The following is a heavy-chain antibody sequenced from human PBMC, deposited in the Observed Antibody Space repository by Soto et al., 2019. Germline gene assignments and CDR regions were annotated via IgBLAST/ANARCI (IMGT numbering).Heavy chain of an antibody. CDR3: ARGPGGYYYGMDV. CDR2: IYPGDSDT. J-gene: IGHJ6*02. Sequence: ESLMISCTCSGCSFTRYWIGWVRQMPGKGLEWMGIIYPGDSDTRYSPSFQGQVTISAGKSISTAYLQWSSLKASDTAMYYCARGPGGYYYGMDVWGQGTTVTVSS. D-gene: IGHD3-10*01. CDR1: GCSFTRYW. V-gene: IGHV5-51*01.